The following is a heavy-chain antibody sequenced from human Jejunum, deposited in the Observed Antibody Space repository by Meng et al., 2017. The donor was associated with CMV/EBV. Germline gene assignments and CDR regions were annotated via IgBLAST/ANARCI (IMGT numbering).Heavy chain of an antibody. Sequence: SGFTFSSYWMHWVRQAPGKGLVWVSRINTDGNTISYADSVKGRFTVSRDNSENTLYLQMNSLRAEDTAVYYCARDAADSSSPAWFDPWGQGTLVTVSS. CDR1: GFTFSSYW. CDR3: ARDAADSSSPAWFDP. J-gene: IGHJ5*02. CDR2: INTDGNTI. V-gene: IGHV3-74*01. D-gene: IGHD6-13*01.